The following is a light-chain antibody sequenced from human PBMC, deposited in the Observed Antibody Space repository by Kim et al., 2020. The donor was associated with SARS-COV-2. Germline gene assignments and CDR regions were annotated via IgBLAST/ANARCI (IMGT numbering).Light chain of an antibody. CDR1: NIGSKS. CDR2: FDS. J-gene: IGLJ2*01. Sequence: SYELTQPPSVSVAPGKTASITCGGNNIGSKSVHWYQQKPGQAPVLVIYFDSDRPSGIPERFSGSNSGNTATLTISRVEAGDEADYYCQVWDRSSDHVIFG. V-gene: IGLV3-21*04. CDR3: QVWDRSSDHVI.